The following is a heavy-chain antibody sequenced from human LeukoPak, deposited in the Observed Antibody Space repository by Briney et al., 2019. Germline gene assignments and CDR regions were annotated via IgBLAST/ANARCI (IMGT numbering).Heavy chain of an antibody. V-gene: IGHV4-39*01. CDR3: ARLAGTMGAFDI. D-gene: IGHD6-19*01. CDR2: IYYSGST. CDR1: GGSISSYY. Sequence: SETLSLTCTVSGGSISSYYWGWIRQPPGKGLEWIGSIYYSGSTYYNPSLKSRVTISVDTSKNQFSLYLNSVTASDTAVYYCARLAGTMGAFDIWGQGTMVTVSS. J-gene: IGHJ3*02.